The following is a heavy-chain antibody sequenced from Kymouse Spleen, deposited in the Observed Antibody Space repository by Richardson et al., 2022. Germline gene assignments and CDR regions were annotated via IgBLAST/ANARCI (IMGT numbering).Heavy chain of an antibody. D-gene: IGHD5-18,IGHD5-18*01. V-gene: IGHV3-23*04. CDR2: ISGSGGST. Sequence: EVQLVESGGGLVQPGGSLRLSCAASGFTFSSYAMSWVRQAPGKGLEWVSAISGSGGSTYYADSVKGRFTISRDNSKNTLYLQMNSLRAEDTAVYYCAKEGVTVHVDTAMVHYYYGMDVWGQGTTVTVSS. J-gene: IGHJ6*02. CDR1: GFTFSSYA. CDR3: AKEGVTVHVDTAMVHYYYGMDV.